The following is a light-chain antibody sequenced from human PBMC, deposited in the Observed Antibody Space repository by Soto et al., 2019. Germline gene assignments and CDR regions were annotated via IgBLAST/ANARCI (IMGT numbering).Light chain of an antibody. CDR2: DVN. V-gene: IGLV2-14*03. CDR1: SSDIGGYNF. CDR3: TSWTTSTTMI. Sequence: QSVLTQPASVSGSPGQSITISCTGTSSDIGGYNFVSWYQQQPGKAPKLMLYDVNIRPSGVSNRFSGSKSGNTASLTISGLQAEDEADYYCTSWTTSTTMIFGGGTKLAVL. J-gene: IGLJ2*01.